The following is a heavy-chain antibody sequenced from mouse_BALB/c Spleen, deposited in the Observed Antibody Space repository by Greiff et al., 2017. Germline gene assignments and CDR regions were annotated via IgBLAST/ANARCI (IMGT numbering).Heavy chain of an antibody. CDR1: GFSLTGYG. D-gene: IGHD1-1*01. Sequence: VQLVESGPGLVAPSQSLSITCTVSGFSLTGYGVNWVRQPPGKGLEWLGMIWGDGSTDYNSALKSRLSISKDTSKSQVFLKMNSLQTDDTARYYWARDDRDGSSHWDFDVWGAGTTVTVSS. J-gene: IGHJ1*01. CDR2: IWGDGST. V-gene: IGHV2-6-7*01. CDR3: ARDDRDGSSHWDFDV.